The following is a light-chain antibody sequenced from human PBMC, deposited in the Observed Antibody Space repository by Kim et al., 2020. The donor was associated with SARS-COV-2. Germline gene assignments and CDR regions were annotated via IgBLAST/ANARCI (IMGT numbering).Light chain of an antibody. CDR1: QNIGTH. V-gene: IGKV1-39*01. Sequence: ASAGDRIPITCRASQNIGTHLNWYQQRPGEAPKLLLYSASTLRGGVPARFSGGGSGTDFTLTISSLQPEDFASYFCQQRYIIPITFGPGTRLEIK. CDR2: SAS. J-gene: IGKJ5*01. CDR3: QQRYIIPIT.